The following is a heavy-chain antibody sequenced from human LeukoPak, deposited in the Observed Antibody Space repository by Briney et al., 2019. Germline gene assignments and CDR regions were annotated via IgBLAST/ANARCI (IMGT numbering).Heavy chain of an antibody. D-gene: IGHD3-22*01. Sequence: ASVKVSCKVSGYTLTELSMHWVGQAPGKGLEWMGGFDPEDGETIYAQKFQGRVTMTEDTSTDTAHMELSSLRSEDTAVYYWATAGGSYDSSGGVFDYWGQGTLVTVSS. CDR1: GYTLTELS. J-gene: IGHJ4*02. CDR2: FDPEDGET. V-gene: IGHV1-24*01. CDR3: ATAGGSYDSSGGVFDY.